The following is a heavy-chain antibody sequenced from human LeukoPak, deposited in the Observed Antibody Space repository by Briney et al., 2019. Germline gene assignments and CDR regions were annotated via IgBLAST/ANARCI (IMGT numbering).Heavy chain of an antibody. J-gene: IGHJ4*02. CDR1: GFTFSSYE. V-gene: IGHV3-48*03. D-gene: IGHD5-18*01. CDR3: ARGYSYGASGFDY. CDR2: ISSSGSTYI. Sequence: AGGSLRLSCAASGFTFSSYEMNWVRQAPGKGLEWVSYISSSGSTYIYYADSVKGRFTISRDNAKNSLYLQMNSLRAEDTAVYYCARGYSYGASGFDYWGQGTLVTVSS.